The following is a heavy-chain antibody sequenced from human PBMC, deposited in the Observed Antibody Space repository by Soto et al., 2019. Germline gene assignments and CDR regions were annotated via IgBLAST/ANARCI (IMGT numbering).Heavy chain of an antibody. D-gene: IGHD6-25*01. V-gene: IGHV4-30-2*01. CDR3: AGMPHASGLRFEP. J-gene: IGHJ5*02. Sequence: CILNQQPPGKALEWVGFIYRSGVTSYNPSLKSRVSISLDTSNNQCSLKLGSVTAADTAVYYCAGMPHASGLRFEPLGQGTLDPGTS. CDR2: IYRSGVT.